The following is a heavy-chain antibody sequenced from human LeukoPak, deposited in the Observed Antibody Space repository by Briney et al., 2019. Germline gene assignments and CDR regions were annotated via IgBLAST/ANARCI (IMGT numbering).Heavy chain of an antibody. CDR2: IYTSGST. Sequence: SETLSLTCTVSGGSISSGSYYWSWIRQPAGKGLEWIGRIYTSGSTNYNPSLKSRVTISVDTSKNQFSLKLSSVTAADTAVYYCARDVGGTLNWFGPWGQGTLVTVSS. J-gene: IGHJ5*02. CDR1: GGSISSGSYY. V-gene: IGHV4-61*02. D-gene: IGHD1/OR15-1a*01. CDR3: ARDVGGTLNWFGP.